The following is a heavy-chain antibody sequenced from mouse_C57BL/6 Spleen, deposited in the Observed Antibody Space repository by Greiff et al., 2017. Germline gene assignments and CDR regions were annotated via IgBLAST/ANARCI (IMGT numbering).Heavy chain of an antibody. Sequence: VQLKESEGGLVQPGRSMKLSCTASGFTFSDYYMAWVRQVPEKGLEWVANINYDGSSTYYLDSLKSRFIISRDNAKNILYLQMSSLKSEDTATYYCAREVYDYDEWYFDVWGTGTTVTVSS. D-gene: IGHD2-4*01. CDR1: GFTFSDYY. CDR3: AREVYDYDEWYFDV. CDR2: INYDGSST. J-gene: IGHJ1*03. V-gene: IGHV5-16*01.